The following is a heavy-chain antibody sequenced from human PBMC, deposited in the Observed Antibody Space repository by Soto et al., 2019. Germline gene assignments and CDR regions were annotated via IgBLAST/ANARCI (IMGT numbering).Heavy chain of an antibody. CDR1: GGTFSSYA. CDR2: IIPIFGTA. J-gene: IGHJ3*02. Sequence: QVQLVQSGAEVKKPGSSVKVSCKASGGTFSSYAISWVRQAPGQGLEWMGGIIPIFGTANYAQKFQGRVTITADESTSTAYMELSILRSEDTAVYYCAGDLGIAVAGKGAFFIWGQGTMGTVSS. CDR3: AGDLGIAVAGKGAFFI. D-gene: IGHD6-19*01. V-gene: IGHV1-69*01.